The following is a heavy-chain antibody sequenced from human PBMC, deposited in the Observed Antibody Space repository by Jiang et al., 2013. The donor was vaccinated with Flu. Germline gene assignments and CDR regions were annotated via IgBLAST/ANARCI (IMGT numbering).Heavy chain of an antibody. J-gene: IGHJ4*02. CDR3: VRGGGGLDY. V-gene: IGHV6-1*01. D-gene: IGHD3-16*01. CDR2: TYYRSKWFN. CDR1: GDSVSSNSTG. Sequence: SQTLSLTCAISGDSVSSNSTGWNWIRQSPSRGLEWLGRTYYRSKWFNDYAVSVKSRITINPDTSKNQFSLQLNSATPEDTAVYYCVRGGGGLDYWGQGTLVTVSS.